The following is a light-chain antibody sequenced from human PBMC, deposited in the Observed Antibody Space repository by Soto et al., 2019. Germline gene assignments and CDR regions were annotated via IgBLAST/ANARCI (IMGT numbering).Light chain of an antibody. CDR1: ENINNY. V-gene: IGKV1-39*01. CDR3: QQSYSTLLT. CDR2: AAS. Sequence: DIQMTQSPSSLSASVGDRVTITCRASENINNYLNWYQQKPGKAPQLLIYAASSLHSGVPSRFSGSGFGTDFTLTISSLQPEDFATYHCQQSYSTLLTFGGGTKVEIK. J-gene: IGKJ4*01.